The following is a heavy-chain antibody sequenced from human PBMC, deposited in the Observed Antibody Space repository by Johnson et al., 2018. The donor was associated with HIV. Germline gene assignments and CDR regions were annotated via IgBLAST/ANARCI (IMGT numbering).Heavy chain of an antibody. CDR3: ARAGGIFGVEDAFDI. D-gene: IGHD3-3*01. CDR1: GFTFDDYA. V-gene: IGHV3-43D*03. J-gene: IGHJ3*02. Sequence: QLVESGGVVVQPGGSLRLSCAASGFTFDDYAMHWVRQAPGNGLEWVSLIRWDGAITHYADSMKGRFTISRDNAKNSLYLQMNSLRAEDTAVYYCARAGGIFGVEDAFDICVQGTMVTVSS. CDR2: IRWDGAIT.